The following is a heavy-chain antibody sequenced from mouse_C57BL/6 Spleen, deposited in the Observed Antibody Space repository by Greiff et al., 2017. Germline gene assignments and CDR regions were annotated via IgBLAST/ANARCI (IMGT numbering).Heavy chain of an antibody. CDR3: ARLGQEYYFDY. CDR1: GYTFTDYY. Sequence: QVQLQQSGAELVRPGASVKLSCKASGYTFTDYYINWVKQRPGQGLEWIARIYPGSGNTYYNEKFKGKATLTAEKSSSTAYMQLSSLTSEDSAVYFCARLGQEYYFDYWGQGTTLTVSS. CDR2: IYPGSGNT. J-gene: IGHJ2*01. V-gene: IGHV1-76*01. D-gene: IGHD3-3*01.